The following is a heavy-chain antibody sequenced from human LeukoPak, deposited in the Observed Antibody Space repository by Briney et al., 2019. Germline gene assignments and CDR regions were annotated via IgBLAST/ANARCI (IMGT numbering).Heavy chain of an antibody. CDR1: GGSISSYY. CDR2: IYTTGIT. Sequence: KSSETLSLTCTVSGGSISSYYWSWIRQPAGKGLEWIGRIYTTGITNYNPSLKSRVSVSVDTSKNQFSLKLSSVTAADTAVHYCARGKVVAGTPGQNSWDSWGQGTLVTVSS. V-gene: IGHV4-4*07. D-gene: IGHD6-19*01. J-gene: IGHJ4*02. CDR3: ARGKVVAGTPGQNSWDS.